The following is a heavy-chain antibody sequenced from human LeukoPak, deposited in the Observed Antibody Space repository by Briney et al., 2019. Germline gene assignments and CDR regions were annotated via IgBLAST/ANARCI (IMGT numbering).Heavy chain of an antibody. Sequence: GASVKVSCKASGYTFTSYGISWVREAPGQGLEWRGWISAYNGNTNYAQKLQGRVTMTTDTATSTAYMELMSLRSDATAVYYCARDRQGEQWLGCAGYWGQGTLVTVSS. CDR3: ARDRQGEQWLGCAGY. CDR2: ISAYNGNT. V-gene: IGHV1-18*01. J-gene: IGHJ4*02. CDR1: GYTFTSYG. D-gene: IGHD6-19*01.